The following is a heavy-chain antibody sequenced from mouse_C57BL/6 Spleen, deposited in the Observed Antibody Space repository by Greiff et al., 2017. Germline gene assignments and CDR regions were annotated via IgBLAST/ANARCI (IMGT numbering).Heavy chain of an antibody. D-gene: IGHD1-1*01. CDR2: IYPGDGDT. CDR3: ARGVYCGSSYFDY. Sequence: QVQLKESGPELVKPGASVKISCKASGYAFSSSWMNWVKQRPGKGLEWIGRIYPGDGDTNYNGKFKGKATLTADKSSSTAYMQLSSLTSEDSAVYFCARGVYCGSSYFDYWGQGTTLTVSS. J-gene: IGHJ2*01. V-gene: IGHV1-82*01. CDR1: GYAFSSSW.